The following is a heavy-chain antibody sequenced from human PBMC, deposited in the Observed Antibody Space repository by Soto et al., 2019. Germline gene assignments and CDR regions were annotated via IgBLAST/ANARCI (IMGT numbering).Heavy chain of an antibody. CDR2: IYHSGST. CDR1: GGSISSSNW. D-gene: IGHD1-7*01. Sequence: QVQLQESGPGLVKPSGTLSLTCAVSGGSISSSNWWSWVRQPPGKGLEWMGEIYHSGSTNYNPSLKSRVTRSVDKSKNQFSLKLSSVTAADTAVYYCARVNKRTTGLERYYGMDVWGQGTTVTVSS. J-gene: IGHJ6*02. V-gene: IGHV4-4*02. CDR3: ARVNKRTTGLERYYGMDV.